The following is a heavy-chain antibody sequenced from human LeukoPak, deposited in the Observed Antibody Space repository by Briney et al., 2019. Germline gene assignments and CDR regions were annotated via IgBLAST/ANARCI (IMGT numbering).Heavy chain of an antibody. CDR3: ARTKGWYYYYMDV. D-gene: IGHD2-15*01. CDR1: LYSFTSYW. J-gene: IGHJ6*03. V-gene: IGHV5-51*01. CDR2: IYPGDSDT. Sequence: LKISCQGSLYSFTSYWIGWLRQMPGKDLEGVGIIYPGDSDTRYSPSFQGQVTISADKSISTAYLQWSSLKASDTAMYYCARTKGWYYYYMDVWGKGTTVTVSS.